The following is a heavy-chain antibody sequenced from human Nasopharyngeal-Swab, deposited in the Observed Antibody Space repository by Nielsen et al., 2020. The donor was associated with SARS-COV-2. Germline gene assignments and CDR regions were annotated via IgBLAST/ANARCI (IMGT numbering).Heavy chain of an antibody. CDR2: ISSSGTTI. Sequence: PGAASGFTFSNYEMNWVRQAPGKGLEWLSYISSSGTTIYYADSVKGRFTISRDNAKNSLYLQMSSLRAEDTAVYYCAREGVGAYYYYYHVDVWGQGTMVTVSS. CDR1: GFTFSNYE. D-gene: IGHD1-26*01. J-gene: IGHJ6*02. CDR3: AREGVGAYYYYYHVDV. V-gene: IGHV3-48*03.